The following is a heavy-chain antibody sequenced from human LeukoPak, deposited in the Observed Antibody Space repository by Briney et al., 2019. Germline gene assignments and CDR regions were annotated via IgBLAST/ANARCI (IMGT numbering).Heavy chain of an antibody. CDR1: GYTFTGYY. D-gene: IGHD6-19*01. J-gene: IGHJ4*02. CDR3: AREEPVAATGPDY. Sequence: ASVKGSCKASGYTFTGYYMHWVRQAPGQGLEWMGWINPNSGGTNYAQRFQGRVTMTRDTSISTAYMELSRLRSDDTAVYYCAREEPVAATGPDYWGQGTLVTVSS. V-gene: IGHV1-2*02. CDR2: INPNSGGT.